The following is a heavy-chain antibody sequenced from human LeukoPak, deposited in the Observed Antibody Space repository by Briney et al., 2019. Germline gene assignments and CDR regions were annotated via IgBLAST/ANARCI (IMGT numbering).Heavy chain of an antibody. CDR1: GFTFSNAW. CDR2: IKRKSDGGAT. D-gene: IGHD2-2*01. CDR3: TTDSSTSWPQGAFDI. V-gene: IGHV3-15*01. J-gene: IGHJ3*02. Sequence: PGGSLRLSCAASGFTFSNAWMSWVRQAPGKGLEWVGRIKRKSDGGATDYAAPVQGRFTISRDDSKNTLYLQMSSLKTEDTAVYYCTTDSSTSWPQGAFDIWGQGTMVTVSS.